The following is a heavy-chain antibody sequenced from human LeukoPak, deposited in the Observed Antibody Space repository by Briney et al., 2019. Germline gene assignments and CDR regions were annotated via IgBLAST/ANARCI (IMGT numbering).Heavy chain of an antibody. CDR2: IYYSGTT. CDR3: AKGAGGFSYYNWFDP. J-gene: IGHJ5*02. CDR1: GGSISSSPYY. V-gene: IGHV4-39*07. Sequence: SETLSLTCTASGGSISSSPYYWGWIRQPPGKGLEWIGSIYYSGTTHYSPSLESRVTISVDTSKNQFSLKLASVTAADTAIYYCAKGAGGFSYYNWFDPWGQGTLVTVSS. D-gene: IGHD5-18*01.